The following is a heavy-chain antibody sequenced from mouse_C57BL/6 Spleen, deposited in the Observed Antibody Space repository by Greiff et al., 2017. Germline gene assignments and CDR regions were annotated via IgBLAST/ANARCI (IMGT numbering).Heavy chain of an antibody. CDR2: IYPGSGST. CDR1: GYTFTSYW. V-gene: IGHV1-55*01. J-gene: IGHJ3*01. CDR3: AREMVTTREWGFAY. Sequence: QVHVKQPGAELVKPGASVKMSCKASGYTFTSYWITWVKQRPGQGLEWIGDIYPGSGSTNYNEKFKSKATLTVDTSSSTAYMQLSSLTSEDSAVYYCAREMVTTREWGFAYWGQGTLGTVSA. D-gene: IGHD2-1*01.